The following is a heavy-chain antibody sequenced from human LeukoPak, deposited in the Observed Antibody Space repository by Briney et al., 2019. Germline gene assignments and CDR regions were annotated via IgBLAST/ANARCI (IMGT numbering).Heavy chain of an antibody. J-gene: IGHJ5*02. CDR1: GGSFSGYY. D-gene: IGHD3-10*01. CDR2: INHSGST. CDR3: ARRSSLRGRPYNWFDP. V-gene: IGHV4-34*01. Sequence: SETLSLTCAVYGGSFSGYYWSWIRQPPGKGLEWIGEINHSGSTNYNPSLKSRVTISVDTSKNQFSLKLSSVTAADTAVYYCARRSSLRGRPYNWFDPWGQGTLVTVSS.